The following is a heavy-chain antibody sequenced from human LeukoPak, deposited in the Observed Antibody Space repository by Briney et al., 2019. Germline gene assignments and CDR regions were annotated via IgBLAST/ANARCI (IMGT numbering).Heavy chain of an antibody. Sequence: GASVKVSCKASGYTFTSYGISRVRQAPGQGLEWMGWISAYNGNTNYAQKLQGRVTMTTDTSTSTAYMELRSLRSDDTAVYYCAVNTYGSGSYSNDYWGQGTLVTVSS. CDR2: ISAYNGNT. CDR3: AVNTYGSGSYSNDY. J-gene: IGHJ4*02. D-gene: IGHD3-10*01. CDR1: GYTFTSYG. V-gene: IGHV1-18*01.